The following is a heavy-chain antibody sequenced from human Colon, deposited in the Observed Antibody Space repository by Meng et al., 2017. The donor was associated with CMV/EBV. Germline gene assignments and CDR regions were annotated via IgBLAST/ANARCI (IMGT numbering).Heavy chain of an antibody. V-gene: IGHV3-74*01. D-gene: IGHD3-3*01. J-gene: IGHJ6*02. CDR1: GFTFGNYW. CDR3: ARDRDYNFWSDSSYNHGMDV. CDR2: ITSDGSRT. Sequence: GESLKISCAASGFTFGNYWMHWVRQAPGKGPVWVSRITSDGSRTIYADIVKGRFTVSRDTAKNTLYLQMNSLRVEDTAVYYCARDRDYNFWSDSSYNHGMDVWGQGTTVTVSS.